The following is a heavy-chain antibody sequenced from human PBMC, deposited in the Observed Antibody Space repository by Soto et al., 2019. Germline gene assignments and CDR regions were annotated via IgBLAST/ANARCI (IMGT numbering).Heavy chain of an antibody. CDR2: IVQSGST. CDR3: ARGRGRYSSGWSWFDP. V-gene: IGHV4-4*02. CDR1: GGTIRSPHW. D-gene: IGHD6-19*01. Sequence: SETLSLPCRVSGGTIRSPHWWTWVRHTTGKGLEWIGEIVQSGSTNYTPSLESRVTISVDKSKNQFSLTLTSVTAADTAVYFCARGRGRYSSGWSWFDPWGQGILVAV. J-gene: IGHJ5*02.